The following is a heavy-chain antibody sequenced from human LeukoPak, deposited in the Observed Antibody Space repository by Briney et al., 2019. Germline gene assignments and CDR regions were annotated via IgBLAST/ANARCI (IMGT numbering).Heavy chain of an antibody. CDR1: GFTFRTYW. J-gene: IGHJ4*02. Sequence: GGSLRLSCAVSGFTFRTYWMHWVRQVPGEGLVWVSRISEDGSITNYADSVKGRFSISRDNAKNTLYLQMNSLRAEDTAVYYCGRDLGGRSGYWGQGTLVTVSS. CDR3: GRDLGGRSGY. CDR2: ISEDGSIT. D-gene: IGHD1-26*01. V-gene: IGHV3-74*01.